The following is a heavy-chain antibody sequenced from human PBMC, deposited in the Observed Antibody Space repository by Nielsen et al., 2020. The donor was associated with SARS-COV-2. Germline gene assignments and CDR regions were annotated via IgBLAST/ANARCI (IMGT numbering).Heavy chain of an antibody. CDR1: GFIFSSYA. J-gene: IGHJ1*01. CDR2: ISGSGGRT. Sequence: GESLTISCTASGFIFSSYAMSCVRQAPGKGLEWFSAISGSGGRTYYADSVKVRFTISRDKSKNTLYVLMNSLRAEDTAVYYCAKMSPPGIAVGTAEYFQHWGQGTLVTVSS. CDR3: AKMSPPGIAVGTAEYFQH. V-gene: IGHV3-23*01. D-gene: IGHD6-19*01.